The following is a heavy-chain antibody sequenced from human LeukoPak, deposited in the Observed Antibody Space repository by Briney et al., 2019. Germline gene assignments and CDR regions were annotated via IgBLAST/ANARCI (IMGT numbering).Heavy chain of an antibody. CDR3: ARDPFLELALFDH. D-gene: IGHD3-3*02. CDR2: INPNSGGT. CDR1: GYTFTGYY. Sequence: ASVKVSLMSSGYTFTGYYMHWVRQAPGQGLEWMGWINPNSGGTNYAQKFQGRVTMTRDTSISTAYMELSRLRSDDTAVYYCARDPFLELALFDHWAQETLVTVSS. V-gene: IGHV1-2*02. J-gene: IGHJ4*02.